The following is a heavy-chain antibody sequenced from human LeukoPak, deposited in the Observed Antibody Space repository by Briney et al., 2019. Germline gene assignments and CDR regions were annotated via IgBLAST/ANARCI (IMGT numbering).Heavy chain of an antibody. V-gene: IGHV1-46*03. Sequence: ASVKVSCKASGYTFTSYYMHWVRQAPGQGLEWMGIINPSGGSTSYAQKFQGRVTMTRDTSTSTVYMELSSLRSDDTAVYYCARAISLDYVWGSYRYGGFDYWGQGTLVTVSS. J-gene: IGHJ4*02. CDR1: GYTFTSYY. CDR3: ARAISLDYVWGSYRYGGFDY. CDR2: INPSGGST. D-gene: IGHD3-16*02.